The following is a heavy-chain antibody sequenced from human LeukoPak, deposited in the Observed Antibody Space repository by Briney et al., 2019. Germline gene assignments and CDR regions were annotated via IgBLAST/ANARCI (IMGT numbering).Heavy chain of an antibody. Sequence: SETLSVTCTVSGGSISSYYWSWIRQPPGKGLEWIGYIYYSGSTNYNPSLKSRVPISVDTSKNQFSLKLSSVTAADTAVYYCARHLGYCSSTGCYSWFDPWGQGTLVTVSS. CDR2: IYYSGST. CDR1: GGSISSYY. V-gene: IGHV4-59*08. D-gene: IGHD2-2*02. CDR3: ARHLGYCSSTGCYSWFDP. J-gene: IGHJ5*02.